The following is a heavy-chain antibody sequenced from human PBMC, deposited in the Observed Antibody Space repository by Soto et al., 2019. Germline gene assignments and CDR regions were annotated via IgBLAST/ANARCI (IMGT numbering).Heavy chain of an antibody. CDR1: GFTFSNYG. CDR2: ISYDGSNK. V-gene: IGHV3-30*18. Sequence: PGGSLRLSCAASGFTFSNYGMHWVRQAPGKGLEWVAVISYDGSNKYYADSVKGRFTISRDNSKNTLYLQMNSLRAEDTAVYYCAKGHDYGDNWFDPWGQGTLVTVSS. J-gene: IGHJ5*02. CDR3: AKGHDYGDNWFDP. D-gene: IGHD4-17*01.